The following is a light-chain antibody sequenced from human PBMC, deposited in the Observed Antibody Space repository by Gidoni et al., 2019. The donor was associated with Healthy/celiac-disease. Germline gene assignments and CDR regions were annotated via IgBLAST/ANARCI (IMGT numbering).Light chain of an antibody. CDR1: QSISSY. V-gene: IGKV1-39*01. Sequence: IELSQSASSLSASVGDRVTITCRASQSISSYLHWYQQKPGKAPKLLIYAASSLQSGVPSRFSGSGSGTDFTLTISSLQPEDFATYYCQQSYSTPGYTFGQGTKLEIK. CDR2: AAS. J-gene: IGKJ2*01. CDR3: QQSYSTPGYT.